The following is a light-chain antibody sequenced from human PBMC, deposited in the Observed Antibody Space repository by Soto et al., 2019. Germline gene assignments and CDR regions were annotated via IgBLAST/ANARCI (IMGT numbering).Light chain of an antibody. V-gene: IGLV2-14*01. Sequence: QSALTQPASVSGSPGQSITISCTGTSSDVGGYNYVSWYQQHPGKAPKLMIYEVSNRPSGVSNRFSGSKSGNTASLTISGLQAEDEADYYCTSYTSSITYVFGTGTMVTVL. CDR2: EVS. J-gene: IGLJ1*01. CDR3: TSYTSSITYV. CDR1: SSDVGGYNY.